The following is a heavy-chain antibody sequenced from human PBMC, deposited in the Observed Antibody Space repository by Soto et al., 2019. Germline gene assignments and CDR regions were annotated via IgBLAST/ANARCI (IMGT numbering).Heavy chain of an antibody. D-gene: IGHD6-13*01. CDR3: ARGRRGSSSGYYYGMDV. J-gene: IGHJ6*02. Sequence: SETLSLTCAVYGGSFSGYYWSWIRQPPGKGLEWTGEINHSGSTNYNPSLKSRVTISVDTSKNQFSLKLSSVTAADTAVYYCARGRRGSSSGYYYGMDVWGQGTTVTVSS. CDR2: INHSGST. V-gene: IGHV4-34*01. CDR1: GGSFSGYY.